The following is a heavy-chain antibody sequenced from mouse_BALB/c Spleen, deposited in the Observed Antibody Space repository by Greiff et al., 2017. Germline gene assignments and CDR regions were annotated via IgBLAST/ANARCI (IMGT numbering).Heavy chain of an antibody. J-gene: IGHJ4*01. CDR2: IRNKANGYTT. CDR1: GFTFTDYY. V-gene: IGHV7-3*02. Sequence: EVKLEESGGGLVQPGGSLRLSCATSGFTFTDYYMSWVRQPPGKALESLGFIRNKANGYTTEYSASVKGRFTISRDNSQSILYLQMNTLRAEDSATYYCARDKGNSYYAMDYWGQGTSVTVSS. CDR3: ARDKGNSYYAMDY. D-gene: IGHD2-1*01.